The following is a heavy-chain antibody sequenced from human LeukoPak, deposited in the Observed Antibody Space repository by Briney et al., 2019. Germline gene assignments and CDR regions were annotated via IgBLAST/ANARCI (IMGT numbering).Heavy chain of an antibody. Sequence: ASVTVSCKASGYTFTGNYMHWVRQAPGQGLEWMGWINPNSGDTNYAQKFQGRVTLIRDTSISTAYMELSRLRSDDTAVFYCARDTGYGYGYYFDYWGQGTLVTVSS. V-gene: IGHV1-2*02. D-gene: IGHD5-18*01. J-gene: IGHJ4*02. CDR3: ARDTGYGYGYYFDY. CDR1: GYTFTGNY. CDR2: INPNSGDT.